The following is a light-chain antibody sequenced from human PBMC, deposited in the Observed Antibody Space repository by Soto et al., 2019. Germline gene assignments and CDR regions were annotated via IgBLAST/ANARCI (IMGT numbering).Light chain of an antibody. Sequence: DIQMTQSPSTLSASVGDRVIITCRASQSISSWLAWYQQKPGKAPKVLIYDASSLKSGVPSRFSGSGSGTEFTLTISSLQPDDLATYYCQQYNRYSRTFGQGTKVEIK. V-gene: IGKV1-5*01. CDR3: QQYNRYSRT. J-gene: IGKJ1*01. CDR2: DAS. CDR1: QSISSW.